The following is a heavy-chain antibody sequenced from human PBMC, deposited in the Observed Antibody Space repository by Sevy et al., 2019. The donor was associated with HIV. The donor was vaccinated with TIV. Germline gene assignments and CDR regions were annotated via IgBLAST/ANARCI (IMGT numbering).Heavy chain of an antibody. CDR3: ARDPRTAAAGTRYFDY. CDR2: ISSSSSYI. CDR1: GFTFSSYS. Sequence: GGSLRLSCAASGFTFSSYSMNWVRQAPGKGLEWVSSISSSSSYIYYADSVKGRFTIPRDNAKNSLYLQMNSLRAEDTAVYYWARDPRTAAAGTRYFDYGGQGTRVTVSS. D-gene: IGHD6-13*01. J-gene: IGHJ4*02. V-gene: IGHV3-21*01.